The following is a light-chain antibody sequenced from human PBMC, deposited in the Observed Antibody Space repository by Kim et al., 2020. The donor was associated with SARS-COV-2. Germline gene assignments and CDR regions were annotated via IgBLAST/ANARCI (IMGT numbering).Light chain of an antibody. V-gene: IGKV3-20*01. J-gene: IGKJ2*01. Sequence: SLAPGERATLSCRASQSVSSSYLAWYQQKPGQAPRLLIYGASSRATGIPDRFSGSASGTDFTLTISRLEPEDFAVYYCQQYGSSRTFGQGTKLEI. CDR3: QQYGSSRT. CDR2: GAS. CDR1: QSVSSSY.